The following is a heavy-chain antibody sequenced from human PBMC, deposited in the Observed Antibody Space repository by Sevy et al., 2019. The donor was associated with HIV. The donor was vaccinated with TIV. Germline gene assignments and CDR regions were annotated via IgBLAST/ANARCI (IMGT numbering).Heavy chain of an antibody. D-gene: IGHD6-13*01. J-gene: IGHJ5*02. CDR2: ISSSSSTI. V-gene: IGHV3-48*02. CDR3: ARGGGSSWPNWFDP. CDR1: GFTFSSYS. Sequence: GGSLRLSCAASGFTFSSYSMNWVRQAPGKGLEWVSYISSSSSTIYYADSVKGRFTISRDNAKNSLYLQMDSLRDEDTAVYYCARGGGSSWPNWFDPWGQGTLVTVSS.